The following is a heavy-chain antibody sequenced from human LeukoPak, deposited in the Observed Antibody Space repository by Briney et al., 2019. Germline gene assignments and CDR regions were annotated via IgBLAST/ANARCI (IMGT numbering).Heavy chain of an antibody. Sequence: GASVKVSCKASGYSFTSYGISWVRQAPGQGLEWMGWISAYNGNTNYAQKLQGRVTMTTDTSTSTAYVELRSLRSDDTAVYYCARSEQFPYYMDVWGKGTTVTVSS. V-gene: IGHV1-18*01. CDR2: ISAYNGNT. J-gene: IGHJ6*03. CDR3: ARSEQFPYYMDV. CDR1: GYSFTSYG. D-gene: IGHD6-19*01.